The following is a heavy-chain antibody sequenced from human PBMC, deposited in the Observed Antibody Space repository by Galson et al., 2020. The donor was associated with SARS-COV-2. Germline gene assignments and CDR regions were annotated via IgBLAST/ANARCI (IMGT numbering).Heavy chain of an antibody. CDR3: ARLAFNYDYVWGSYRPCYGMDG. CDR2: IYYSGST. CDR1: GGSISSYY. V-gene: IGHV4-59*08. Sequence: SETLSLTCTVSGGSISSYYWSWIRQPPGKGLEWIGYIYYSGSTNYNPSLKSRVTISVDTSKNQFSLKLSSVTAADTAVYYCARLAFNYDYVWGSYRPCYGMDGWGQGTTVTVSS. J-gene: IGHJ6*02. D-gene: IGHD3-16*02.